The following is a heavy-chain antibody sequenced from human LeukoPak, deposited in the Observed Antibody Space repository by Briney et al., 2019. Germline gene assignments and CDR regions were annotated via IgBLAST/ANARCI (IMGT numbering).Heavy chain of an antibody. CDR2: INHSGST. J-gene: IGHJ4*02. D-gene: IGHD3-3*01. V-gene: IGHV4-34*01. CDR3: ARGDVWSGYPFEY. CDR1: GGSFSGYY. Sequence: PSETLSLTCAVYGGSFSGYYWSWIRQPPGKGLEWIGEINHSGSTNYNPSLKSRVTISVDTSKNQFSLKLSSVTAADTAVYYCARGDVWSGYPFEYWGEGTLVTVSS.